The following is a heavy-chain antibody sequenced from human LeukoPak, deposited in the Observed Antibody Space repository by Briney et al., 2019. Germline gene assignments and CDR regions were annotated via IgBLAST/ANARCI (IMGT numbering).Heavy chain of an antibody. J-gene: IGHJ6*02. CDR3: ARDTRSTRYYYYGMDV. D-gene: IGHD2-2*01. CDR2: ISYDGSNK. CDR1: GFTFSSYG. V-gene: IGHV3-30*03. Sequence: GGSLRLSCAASGFTFSSYGMHWVRQAPGKGLEWVAVISYDGSNKYYADSVKGRFTISRDNSKNTLYLQMNSLRAEDTAVHYCARDTRSTRYYYYGMDVWGQGTTVTVSS.